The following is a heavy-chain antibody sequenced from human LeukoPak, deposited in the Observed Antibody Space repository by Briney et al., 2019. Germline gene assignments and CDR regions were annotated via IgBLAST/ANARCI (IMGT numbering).Heavy chain of an antibody. CDR1: GYTFTSYG. D-gene: IGHD3-9*01. V-gene: IGHV1-18*01. CDR3: ARDNYDILTGYYRGPFWFDP. J-gene: IGHJ5*02. Sequence: ASVKVSCKASGYTFTSYGISWVRQAPGRGLEWMGWISAYNGNTNYAQKLQGRVTMTTDTSTSTAYMELRSLRSDDTAVYYCARDNYDILTGYYRGPFWFDPWGQGTLVTVSS. CDR2: ISAYNGNT.